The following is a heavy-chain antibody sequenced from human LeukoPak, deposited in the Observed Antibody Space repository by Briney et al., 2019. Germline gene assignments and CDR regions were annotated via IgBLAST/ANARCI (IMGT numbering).Heavy chain of an antibody. CDR1: GFTFSSYA. CDR3: AKDRAAAGFGGFDY. V-gene: IGHV3-23*01. CDR2: VGGRGDST. Sequence: GGSLRLSCAASGFTFSSYAMSWVRQAPGKGLEWVSAVGGRGDSTFYADSVKGRFTISRDNSKNTLYLQMNSLRAEDTALYYCAKDRAAAGFGGFDYRGQGTPVTVSS. D-gene: IGHD6-13*01. J-gene: IGHJ4*02.